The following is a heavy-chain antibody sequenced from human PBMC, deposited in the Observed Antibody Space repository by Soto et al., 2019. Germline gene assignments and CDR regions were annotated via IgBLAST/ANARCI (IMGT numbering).Heavy chain of an antibody. CDR3: APGLVGSAGPYYFAW. D-gene: IGHD3-10*01. CDR1: GGTFSSFA. Sequence: VQVVQSGAEVKKPGSSVKVSCKASGGTFSSFAFTWVRQAPGQGLEWMGGVIPLFGPPTYSQNFQGRVTITAVASTGTVNMELGSLTSDAAALYFGAPGLVGSAGPYYFAWWGQGTLVTVSS. V-gene: IGHV1-69*12. J-gene: IGHJ4*02. CDR2: VIPLFGPP.